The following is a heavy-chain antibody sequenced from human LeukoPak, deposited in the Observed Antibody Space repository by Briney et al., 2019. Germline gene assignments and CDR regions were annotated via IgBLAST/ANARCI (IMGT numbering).Heavy chain of an antibody. CDR1: GFTFSSYA. CDR2: ISGSGSTT. D-gene: IGHD6-13*01. V-gene: IGHV3-23*01. Sequence: GGSLRLSCAASGFTFSSYAMNWVRQAPGKGLEWVSAISGSGSTTYYADSVKGRFTISRDNAKNSLYLQMNSLRAEDTAVYYCARRAAAPTSYFDYWGQGTLVTVSS. J-gene: IGHJ4*02. CDR3: ARRAAAPTSYFDY.